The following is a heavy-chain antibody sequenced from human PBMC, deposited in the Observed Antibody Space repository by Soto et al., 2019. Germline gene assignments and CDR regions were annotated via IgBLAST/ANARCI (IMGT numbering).Heavy chain of an antibody. J-gene: IGHJ5*02. CDR1: GGTFSSYA. D-gene: IGHD3-22*01. Sequence: SVKVSCKASGGTFSSYAISWVRQAPGQGLEWMGGIIPIFGTANYAQKFQGRVTITADESTSTAYMELSSLRSEDTAVYYCARSGSGNNWFDPWGQGPLVTVSS. V-gene: IGHV1-69*13. CDR3: ARSGSGNNWFDP. CDR2: IIPIFGTA.